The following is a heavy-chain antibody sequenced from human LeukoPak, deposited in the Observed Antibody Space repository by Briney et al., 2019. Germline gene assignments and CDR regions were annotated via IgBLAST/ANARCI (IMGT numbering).Heavy chain of an antibody. CDR3: ARGGLLLWFGELYGY. V-gene: IGHV4-31*03. CDR1: GASIRTSEDH. D-gene: IGHD3-10*01. Sequence: PSETLSLTCTVSGASIRTSEDHWTWIRQHPGKGLEWIGYASNSDYPDSNPSLKSRVTISVDTSKNQFSLKLSSVTAADTAVYYCARGGLLLWFGELYGYWGQGTLVTVSS. J-gene: IGHJ4*02. CDR2: ASNSDYP.